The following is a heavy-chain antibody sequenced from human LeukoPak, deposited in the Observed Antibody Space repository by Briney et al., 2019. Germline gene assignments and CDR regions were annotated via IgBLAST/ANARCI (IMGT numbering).Heavy chain of an antibody. D-gene: IGHD3-22*01. J-gene: IGHJ4*02. CDR1: GFTFTTYW. Sequence: GGSLRLSCAASGFTFTTYWMSWIRQTPGKGLEWVAKIKPDGSEKSYVDSVRGRFTISRDNAKNSVFLQMDSLRVEDTALYYCARGQLADSYWGQGALVTVSS. CDR2: IKPDGSEK. V-gene: IGHV3-7*01. CDR3: ARGQLADSY.